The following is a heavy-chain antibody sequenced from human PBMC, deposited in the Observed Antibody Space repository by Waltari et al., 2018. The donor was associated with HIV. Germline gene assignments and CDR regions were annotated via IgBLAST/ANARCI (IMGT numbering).Heavy chain of an antibody. V-gene: IGHV5-51*01. CDR2: IYPGDSDT. CDR3: ARGPAAARSLFWLGY. J-gene: IGHJ4*02. Sequence: EVQLVQSGAEVKKPGESLKISCKGSGYSFPSYWIGWVRQMPGEGLEWMVSIYPGDSDTRDSPSFQDQVTISADKSISTAYLQWSSLKASDTAMYYCARGPAAARSLFWLGYWGQGTLVTVSS. CDR1: GYSFPSYW. D-gene: IGHD6-13*01.